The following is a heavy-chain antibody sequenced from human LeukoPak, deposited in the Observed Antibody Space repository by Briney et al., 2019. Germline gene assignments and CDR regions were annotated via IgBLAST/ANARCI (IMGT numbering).Heavy chain of an antibody. CDR2: INHSGST. Sequence: SETLSLTCGVYGGSFSGYYWSWIRQPPGKGLEWIGEINHSGSTNYNPSLKRRVTISVDTSKNQFSLKLSSVTAADTAVYYCAKPRTYYYGSGTGNYWFDPWGQGTLVTVSS. CDR3: AKPRTYYYGSGTGNYWFDP. CDR1: GGSFSGYY. J-gene: IGHJ5*02. V-gene: IGHV4-34*01. D-gene: IGHD3-10*01.